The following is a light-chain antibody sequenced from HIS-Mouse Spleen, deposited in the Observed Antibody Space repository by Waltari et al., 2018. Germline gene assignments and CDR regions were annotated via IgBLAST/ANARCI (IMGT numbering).Light chain of an antibody. V-gene: IGLV2-23*01. Sequence: QSALTQPASVSGSPGQSITISCTGTSSDVGSYNLVSWYQQPPGKAPKLMIYEGSKRPSGVSNRFSGSKSGNTASLTISGLQAEDDADYYCCSYAGSSTWVFGGGTKLTVL. CDR1: SSDVGSYNL. CDR3: CSYAGSSTWV. J-gene: IGLJ3*02. CDR2: EGS.